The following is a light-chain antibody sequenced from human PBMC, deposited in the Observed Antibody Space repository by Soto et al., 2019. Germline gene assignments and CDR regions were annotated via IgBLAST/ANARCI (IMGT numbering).Light chain of an antibody. CDR1: ESVRSN. V-gene: IGKV3-15*01. CDR3: QQYYDWPTIT. Sequence: IVMTQSPATLSVPPGDRATLSCRSSESVRSNLAWYQQKPGQAPRLLIYGASISAADIPARFSGSGSWTDFTLTISTLQSEDFAVYYCQQYYDWPTITFGQGTRLE. CDR2: GAS. J-gene: IGKJ5*01.